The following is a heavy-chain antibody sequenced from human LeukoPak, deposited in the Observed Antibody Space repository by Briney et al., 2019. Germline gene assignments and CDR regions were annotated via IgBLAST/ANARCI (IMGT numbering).Heavy chain of an antibody. V-gene: IGHV4-38-2*01. Sequence: SETLSLTCAVSGYSISSGYYWGWIRQPPGKGLEWIGSIYHSGSTYYNPSLKSRVTISVDTSKNQFSLKLSSVTAADTAVYYCASHLARITIFGVARSYFDYWGQGTLVTVSS. D-gene: IGHD3-3*01. CDR1: GYSISSGYY. CDR3: ASHLARITIFGVARSYFDY. J-gene: IGHJ4*02. CDR2: IYHSGST.